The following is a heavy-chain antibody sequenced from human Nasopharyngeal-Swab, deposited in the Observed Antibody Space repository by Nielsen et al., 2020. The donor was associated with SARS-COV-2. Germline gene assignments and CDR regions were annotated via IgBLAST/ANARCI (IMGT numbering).Heavy chain of an antibody. V-gene: IGHV4-34*01. D-gene: IGHD3-10*01. J-gene: IGHJ3*02. CDR3: ARDVVLLWFGELLQGRRAFDI. Sequence: SETLSLTCAVYGGSFSGYYWSWIRQAPGKGLEWIGEINHSGSTNYNPSLKSRVTISVDTSKNQFSLKLSSVTAADTAVYYCARDVVLLWFGELLQGRRAFDIWGQGTMVTVSS. CDR2: INHSGST. CDR1: GGSFSGYY.